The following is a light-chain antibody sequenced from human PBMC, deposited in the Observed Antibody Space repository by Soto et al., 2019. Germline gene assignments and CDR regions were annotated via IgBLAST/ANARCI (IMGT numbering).Light chain of an antibody. Sequence: EIVLTQSPGTLSLSPGERATLSCRASQSVGSAYRAWYQHKPGQAPRLLIYGASSRATGIPDRISGSGSGTDFTLTSSRLEPEDFAVYYCQQYGSSRWTFGQGTKVEAK. J-gene: IGKJ1*01. CDR1: QSVGSAY. CDR2: GAS. V-gene: IGKV3-20*01. CDR3: QQYGSSRWT.